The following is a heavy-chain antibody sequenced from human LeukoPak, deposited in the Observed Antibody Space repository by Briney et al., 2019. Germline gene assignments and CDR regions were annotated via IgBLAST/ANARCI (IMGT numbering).Heavy chain of an antibody. CDR1: GGSISSGGYS. V-gene: IGHV4-30-2*01. D-gene: IGHD6-6*01. J-gene: IGHJ4*02. CDR3: ARVTYSSSPYFDY. CDR2: IYHSGST. Sequence: SETLSLTCAVSGGSISSGGYSWSWIRQPPGKGLEWIGYIYHSGSTYYNPSLKSRVTISVDRSKNQFSLKLSSVTAADTAVYYCARVTYSSSPYFDYWGQGTLVTVSS.